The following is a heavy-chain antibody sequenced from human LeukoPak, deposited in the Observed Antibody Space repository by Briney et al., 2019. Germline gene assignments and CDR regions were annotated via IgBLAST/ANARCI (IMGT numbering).Heavy chain of an antibody. D-gene: IGHD3-10*01. CDR2: ISSSSSTI. Sequence: AGGSLRLSCAASGFTFSSYSMNWVRQAPGKGLEWLSYISSSSSTIYYADSVKGRFTISRDNAENSLYLQMNSLRAEDTAVYYCARDDGYYGSGSYYSYWYFDLWGRGTLVTVSS. J-gene: IGHJ2*01. CDR3: ARDDGYYGSGSYYSYWYFDL. CDR1: GFTFSSYS. V-gene: IGHV3-48*04.